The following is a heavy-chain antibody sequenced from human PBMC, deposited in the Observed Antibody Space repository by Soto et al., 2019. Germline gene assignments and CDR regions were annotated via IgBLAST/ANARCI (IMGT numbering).Heavy chain of an antibody. V-gene: IGHV3-30-3*01. Sequence: QVQLVESGGGVVQPGRSLRLSCAASGFTVSSYAMHWVRQAPGKGLEGVAVISYDGSNKYYADSVKGRVTISRDNSKNTLYLQMNSLGAEDTAVYYCARESDIVATTPTFDYCGQGTLVTVSS. CDR1: GFTVSSYA. CDR3: ARESDIVATTPTFDY. D-gene: IGHD5-12*01. CDR2: ISYDGSNK. J-gene: IGHJ4*02.